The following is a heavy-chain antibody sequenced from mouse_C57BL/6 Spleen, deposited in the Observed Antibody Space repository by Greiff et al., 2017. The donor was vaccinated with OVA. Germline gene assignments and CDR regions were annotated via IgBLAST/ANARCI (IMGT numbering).Heavy chain of an antibody. D-gene: IGHD2-4*01. J-gene: IGHJ3*01. CDR3: ARIDDYDGFAY. V-gene: IGHV1-55*01. CDR2: IYPGSGST. Sequence: QVQLKQPGAELVKPGASVKMSCKASGYTFTSYWITWVKQRPGQGLEWIGDIYPGSGSTTYNEKFKSKATLTVDTSSSTAYMQLSSLTSEDAAVYYCARIDDYDGFAYWGQGTLVTVSA. CDR1: GYTFTSYW.